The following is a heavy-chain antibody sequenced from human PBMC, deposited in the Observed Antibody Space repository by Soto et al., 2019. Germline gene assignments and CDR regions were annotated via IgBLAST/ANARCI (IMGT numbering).Heavy chain of an antibody. CDR1: GGTFSSYA. D-gene: IGHD4-17*01. CDR2: IIPIFGTA. V-gene: IGHV1-69*13. Sequence: ASVKVSCKASGGTFSSYAISWVRQAPGQGLEWMGGIIPIFGTANYAQKFQGRVTITADESTSTAYMELSSLRSEDTAVYYCARAAFDGDPLNYYYGMDVWGQGTTVTVSS. J-gene: IGHJ6*02. CDR3: ARAAFDGDPLNYYYGMDV.